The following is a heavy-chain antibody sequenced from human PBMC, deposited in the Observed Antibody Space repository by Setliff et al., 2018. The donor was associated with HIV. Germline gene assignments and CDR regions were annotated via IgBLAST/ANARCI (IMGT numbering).Heavy chain of an antibody. D-gene: IGHD2-21*01. CDR1: GHKFTGHY. V-gene: IGHV1-2*06. CDR2: INPDNSLT. CDR3: ARNKIGWDTYSVVNYFDP. J-gene: IGHJ5*02. Sequence: ASVKVSCKASGHKFTGHYVHWVRQAPGQGLQWMGRINPDNSLTTYAEYFEGRVTLTRDTSTNTAYMELRRLRSDDTAIYFCARNKIGWDTYSVVNYFDPWGQGTLVTVSS.